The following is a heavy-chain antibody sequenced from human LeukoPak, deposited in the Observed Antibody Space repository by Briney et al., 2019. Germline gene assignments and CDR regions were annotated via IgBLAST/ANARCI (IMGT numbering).Heavy chain of an antibody. V-gene: IGHV4-59*12. CDR3: AREGPQYSDFSP. CDR1: GGSISSYY. CDR2: IYYSGST. J-gene: IGHJ5*02. D-gene: IGHD3-3*01. Sequence: SETLSLTCTVSGGSISSYYWSWIRQPPGKWLEWIGSIYYSGSTYYNPSLKSRVTISVDTSKNQFSLKLSSVTAADTAVYYCAREGPQYSDFSPWGQGTLVTVSS.